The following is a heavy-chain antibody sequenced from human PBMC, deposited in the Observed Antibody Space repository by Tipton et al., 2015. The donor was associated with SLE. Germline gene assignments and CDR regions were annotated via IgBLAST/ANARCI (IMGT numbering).Heavy chain of an antibody. V-gene: IGHV4-34*01. D-gene: IGHD6-13*01. Sequence: TLSLTCAVYGGSFSDFYWSWIRQPPGKGLEWVGQVNHSGITKYNPSLERRVTMSVDTSKNQFSLRLTSLTAADAAVYYCARQGPSPYRRRWYSRRLSTYSHGMDVWGQGTTVTVSS. CDR1: GGSFSDFY. J-gene: IGHJ6*02. CDR2: VNHSGIT. CDR3: ARQGPSPYRRRWYSRRLSTYSHGMDV.